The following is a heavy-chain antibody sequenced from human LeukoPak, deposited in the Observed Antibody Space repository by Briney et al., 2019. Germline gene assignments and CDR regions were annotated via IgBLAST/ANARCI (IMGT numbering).Heavy chain of an antibody. J-gene: IGHJ6*02. CDR1: GYVFTDYY. CDR3: ARDGDTDGGMDV. Sequence: ASVKVSCKASGYVFTDYYIHWVRQAPGQGLEWMGWINPNTGDTTYAQKFQGRVTMNRDTSIRTAYMELSRLRVDDTAVYYCARDGDTDGGMDVWGQGTTVTVSS. V-gene: IGHV1-2*02. CDR2: INPNTGDT. D-gene: IGHD2-21*01.